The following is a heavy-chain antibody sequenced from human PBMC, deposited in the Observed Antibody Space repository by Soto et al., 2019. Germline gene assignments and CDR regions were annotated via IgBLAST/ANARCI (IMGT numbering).Heavy chain of an antibody. CDR3: ARDCSGGSCYPGMDV. CDR1: GFNFNSYT. J-gene: IGHJ6*02. CDR2: ISSSGYI. Sequence: PVGSLILSCAASGFNFNSYTINWVRKAPGKRLEWLSSISSSGYIFSTDSVRGRFTISRDNAKNSVYLQINSLRAEDTAVYFCARDCSGGSCYPGMDVWGQGTTVTVSS. V-gene: IGHV3-21*01. D-gene: IGHD2-15*01.